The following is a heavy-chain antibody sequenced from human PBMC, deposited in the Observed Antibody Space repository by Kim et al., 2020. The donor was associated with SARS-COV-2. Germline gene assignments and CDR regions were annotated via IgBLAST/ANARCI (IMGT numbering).Heavy chain of an antibody. Sequence: GGSLRLSCAASGFTFSSYCMSWVRQAPGKGLEWVSAISSTGADRNYANSVKGRFTISRDNSKNTLYLQMNSLRDEDTAVYYCAKRLGPTTPNFDYWGPGTLVTVSS. CDR3: AKRLGPTTPNFDY. CDR2: ISSTGADR. CDR1: GFTFSSYC. V-gene: IGHV3-23*01. J-gene: IGHJ4*02. D-gene: IGHD1-26*01.